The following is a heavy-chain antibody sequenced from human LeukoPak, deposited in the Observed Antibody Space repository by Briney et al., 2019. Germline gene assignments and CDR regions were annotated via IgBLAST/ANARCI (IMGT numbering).Heavy chain of an antibody. D-gene: IGHD3-22*01. CDR2: IYYSGST. CDR1: GGSISSYY. Sequence: KPSETLSLTCTVSGGSISSYYWSWIRQPPGKGLEWIGYIYYSGSTNYNPSLESRVTISVDTSKNQFSLKLSSVTAADTAVYYCARQTLDYYDSSGYFGYYFDYWGQGTLVTVSS. V-gene: IGHV4-59*01. J-gene: IGHJ4*02. CDR3: ARQTLDYYDSSGYFGYYFDY.